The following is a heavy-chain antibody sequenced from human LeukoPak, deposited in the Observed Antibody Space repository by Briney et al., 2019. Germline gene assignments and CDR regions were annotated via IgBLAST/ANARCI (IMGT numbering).Heavy chain of an antibody. Sequence: SQTLSLTCTVSGGSVSSGDYYWSWIRQPPGKGLEWIGYIYYSGSTNYNPSLKSRVTISVDTSKNQFSLKLSSVTAAGTAVYYCARQLGEWKLFQDWFDPWGQGTLVTVSS. CDR2: IYYSGST. CDR3: ARQLGEWKLFQDWFDP. J-gene: IGHJ5*02. V-gene: IGHV4-30-4*01. CDR1: GGSVSSGDYY. D-gene: IGHD3-10*01.